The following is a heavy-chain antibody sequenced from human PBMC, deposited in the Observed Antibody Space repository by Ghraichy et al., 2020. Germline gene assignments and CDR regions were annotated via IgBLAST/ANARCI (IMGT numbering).Heavy chain of an antibody. V-gene: IGHV4-59*01. CDR3: ARGEGSSWISFDY. J-gene: IGHJ4*02. CDR2: IYYSGST. CDR1: GGSISSYY. Sequence: SETLSLTCTVSGGSISSYYWSWIRLPPGKGLEWIGYIYYSGSTNYNPSLKSRVTISVDTSKNQFSLKLSSVTAADTAVYYCARGEGSSWISFDYWGQGTLVTVSS. D-gene: IGHD6-13*01.